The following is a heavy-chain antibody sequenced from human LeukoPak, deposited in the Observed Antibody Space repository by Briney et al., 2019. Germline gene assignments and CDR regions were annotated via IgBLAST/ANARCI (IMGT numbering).Heavy chain of an antibody. D-gene: IGHD3-22*01. CDR1: GDSIITSRYY. CDR3: SKSYYYDYRQSDY. V-gene: IGHV4-39*01. CDR2: IYYSGST. Sequence: ASETLSLTCTVSGDSIITSRYYWGWIRQPPGKGLEWLGSIYYSGSTYYNPSLKSRVTISVDTSKNQFSLNLYSVTAADTAVFYCSKSYYYDYRQSDYWGQGTLVTVSS. J-gene: IGHJ4*02.